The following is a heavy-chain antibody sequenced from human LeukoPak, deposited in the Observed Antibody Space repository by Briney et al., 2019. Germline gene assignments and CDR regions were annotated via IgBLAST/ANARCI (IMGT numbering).Heavy chain of an antibody. J-gene: IGHJ4*02. D-gene: IGHD1-26*01. CDR1: GFTFSKNG. CDR3: TKGDGGYYPIDN. V-gene: IGHV3-23*01. Sequence: GGYLRLSCAASGFTFSKNGMSWVRHAPGKGLEWVSTVNDNGANTHYADSVKGRFTISRDNSRNTLLLEMNSLRADDTALYYCTKGDGGYYPIDNWGQGTLVIVSS. CDR2: VNDNGANT.